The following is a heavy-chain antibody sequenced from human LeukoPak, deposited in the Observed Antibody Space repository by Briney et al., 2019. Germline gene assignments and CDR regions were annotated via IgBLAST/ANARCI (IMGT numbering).Heavy chain of an antibody. CDR2: ISYTGRT. CDR1: GGSLSGHY. D-gene: IGHD3-22*01. CDR3: ARLLDSDISGDPATFDV. Sequence: PSETLSLTCTVSGGSLSGHYWSWIRHPPGKRLEWIGYISYTGRTKYNPSIQSRVTISIDTSKSQFSLKLTSVTSADTGVYACARLLDSDISGDPATFDVWGQGTTVIVSS. V-gene: IGHV4-59*11. J-gene: IGHJ3*01.